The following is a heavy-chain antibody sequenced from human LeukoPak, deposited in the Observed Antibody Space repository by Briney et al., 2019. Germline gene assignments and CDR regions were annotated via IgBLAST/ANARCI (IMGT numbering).Heavy chain of an antibody. CDR1: GGTFSSYA. Sequence: GASVKVSCKASGGTFSSYAISWVRQAPGQGLEWMGGIIPIFGTANYAQKFQGRVTITADESTSTAYMELSSLRSEDTAVYYCARERDIAAAGTSGMDVWGQGTTVTVSS. CDR3: ARERDIAAAGTSGMDV. D-gene: IGHD6-13*01. J-gene: IGHJ6*02. CDR2: IIPIFGTA. V-gene: IGHV1-69*13.